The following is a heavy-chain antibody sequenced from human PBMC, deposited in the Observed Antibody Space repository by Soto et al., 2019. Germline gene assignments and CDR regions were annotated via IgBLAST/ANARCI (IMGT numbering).Heavy chain of an antibody. J-gene: IGHJ4*02. Sequence: VKVCCKASGGTFSSYAISWVRQATGQGLEWMGGIIPIFGTANYAQKFQGGVTITADESTSTAYMELSSLRSEDTAVYYCARDVSDDYGDYVYYWGQGTLVTVSS. CDR1: GGTFSSYA. CDR2: IIPIFGTA. V-gene: IGHV1-69*13. D-gene: IGHD4-17*01. CDR3: ARDVSDDYGDYVYY.